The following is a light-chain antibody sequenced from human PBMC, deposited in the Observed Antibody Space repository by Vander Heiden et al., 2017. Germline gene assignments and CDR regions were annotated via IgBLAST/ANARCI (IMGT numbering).Light chain of an antibody. Sequence: SYELTPPLSVSVSPGQTASITCSGDKLGDKYACWFQQKPGQSPVLVIYQDSKRPSGIPERFSGSNSGNTATLTISGTQAMDEADYYCQAWDSSTVVFGGGTKLTAL. CDR3: QAWDSSTVV. V-gene: IGLV3-1*01. J-gene: IGLJ2*01. CDR2: QDS. CDR1: KLGDKY.